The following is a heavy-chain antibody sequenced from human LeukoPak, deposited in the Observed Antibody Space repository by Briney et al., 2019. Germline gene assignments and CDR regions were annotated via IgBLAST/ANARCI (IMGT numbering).Heavy chain of an antibody. Sequence: GGSLRLSCAASGFTFSNYGMHWVRQAPGKGLEWVAFIRYDGSNKYYADSVKGRFTISRDNSKNTLYLQMNSLRAEDTAVYYCANSYYYGSGSYLQYYFDYWGQGTLVTVSS. CDR3: ANSYYYGSGSYLQYYFDY. CDR2: IRYDGSNK. J-gene: IGHJ4*02. V-gene: IGHV3-30*02. D-gene: IGHD3-10*01. CDR1: GFTFSNYG.